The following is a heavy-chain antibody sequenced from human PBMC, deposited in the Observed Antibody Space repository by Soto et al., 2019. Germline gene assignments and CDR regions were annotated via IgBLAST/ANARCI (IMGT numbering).Heavy chain of an antibody. CDR2: IIPIFGTA. Sequence: QVQLVQSGAEVKKPGSSVKVSCKASGGTFSSYAISWVRQAPGQGLEWMGGIIPIFGTANYAQKFQGRVTITADESTSTAYMELSSLRSEDTAVYYCARDKPGTAVAGTYYYYGMDVWGQGTTVTVSS. J-gene: IGHJ6*02. CDR3: ARDKPGTAVAGTYYYYGMDV. V-gene: IGHV1-69*01. CDR1: GGTFSSYA. D-gene: IGHD6-19*01.